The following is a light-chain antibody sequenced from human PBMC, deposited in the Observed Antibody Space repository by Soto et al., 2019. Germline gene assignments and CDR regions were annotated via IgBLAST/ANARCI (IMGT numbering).Light chain of an antibody. CDR3: AAWDDSLSVL. CDR1: TSNIGSNY. V-gene: IGLV1-47*02. Sequence: QSVLTQPPSASGTPGQRVTISCSGSTSNIGSNYVSWYQHFPGTAPKLLIYDNDQRPSGVPDRFSGSKSGTSASLAISGLRSEDEAEYYCAAWDDSLSVLFGGGTKLTVL. J-gene: IGLJ3*02. CDR2: DND.